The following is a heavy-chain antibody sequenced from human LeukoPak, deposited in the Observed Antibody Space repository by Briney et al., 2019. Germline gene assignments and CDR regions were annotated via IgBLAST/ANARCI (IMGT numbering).Heavy chain of an antibody. CDR2: IYHSGST. CDR3: ARVSHGGIYTFDY. Sequence: SETLSLTCAVYGGSFSGYYWSWIRRPPGKGLEWIGNIYHSGSTFYNPSLKSRVTISVDTSKNQFSLKLSSVTAADTAVYYCARVSHGGIYTFDYWGQGSLVTVSS. CDR1: GGSFSGYY. D-gene: IGHD1-26*01. J-gene: IGHJ4*02. V-gene: IGHV4-34*01.